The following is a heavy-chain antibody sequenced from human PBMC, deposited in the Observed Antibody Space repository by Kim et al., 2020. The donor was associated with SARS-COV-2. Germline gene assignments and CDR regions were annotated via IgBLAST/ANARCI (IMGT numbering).Heavy chain of an antibody. V-gene: IGHV1-46*01. D-gene: IGHD3-10*01. CDR3: ARDTPSYYYGSGIDAFDI. Sequence: YQGRVTMNRDTSTSTVYMELSSLRSEDTAVYYCARDTPSYYYGSGIDAFDIWGQGTMVTVSS. J-gene: IGHJ3*02.